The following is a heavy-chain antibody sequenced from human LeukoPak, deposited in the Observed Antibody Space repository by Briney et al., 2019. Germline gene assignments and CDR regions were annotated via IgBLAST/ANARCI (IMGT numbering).Heavy chain of an antibody. CDR3: ARARIAAAGTGGLLGY. D-gene: IGHD6-13*01. V-gene: IGHV4-34*01. CDR1: GGSFSGYY. J-gene: IGHJ4*02. Sequence: SETLSLTCAVYGGSFSGYYWSWIRQPPGKGLEWIGEINHSGSTNYNPSLKSRVTISVDTSKNQFSLKLSSATAADTAVYYCARARIAAAGTGGLLGYWGQGTLVTVSS. CDR2: INHSGST.